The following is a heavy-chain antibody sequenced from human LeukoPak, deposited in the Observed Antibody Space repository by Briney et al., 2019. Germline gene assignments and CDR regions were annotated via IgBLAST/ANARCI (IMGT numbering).Heavy chain of an antibody. V-gene: IGHV4-34*01. J-gene: IGHJ4*02. Sequence: SETLSLTCAVYGGTFSGYYWSWIRQPPGKGLEWVGEINHSGSNNYNPSLKSRVTISVDTSKNQFSLKLSSVTAADTAVYYCARGLTWELARGAPFDYWGQGTLVTVSS. CDR3: ARGLTWELARGAPFDY. CDR2: INHSGSN. D-gene: IGHD1-26*01. CDR1: GGTFSGYY.